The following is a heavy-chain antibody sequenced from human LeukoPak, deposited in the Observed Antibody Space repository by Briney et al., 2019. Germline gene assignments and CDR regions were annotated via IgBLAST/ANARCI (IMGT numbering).Heavy chain of an antibody. CDR3: AIRMRSNYDILTGYSKRGFDY. CDR2: INHSVST. V-gene: IGHV4-34*01. J-gene: IGHJ4*02. Sequence: SETLSLTCAVYGGSFSGYYWSWIRQPPGKGLEWIGEINHSVSTNYNPSLKSRVTISVDTSKNQFSLKLRSVTAAGTAVYYCAIRMRSNYDILTGYSKRGFDYWGQGTLVTVSS. CDR1: GGSFSGYY. D-gene: IGHD3-9*01.